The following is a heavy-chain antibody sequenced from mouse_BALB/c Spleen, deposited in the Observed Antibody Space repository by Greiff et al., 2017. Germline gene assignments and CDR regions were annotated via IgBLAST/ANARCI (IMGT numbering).Heavy chain of an antibody. V-gene: IGHV5-17*02. J-gene: IGHJ4*01. CDR3: ARSPYDGYYVDYAMDY. D-gene: IGHD2-3*01. CDR2: ISSGSSTI. CDR1: GFTFSSFG. Sequence: EVKVVESGGGLVQPGGSRKLSCAASGFTFSSFGMHWVRQAPEKGLEWVAYISSGSSTIYYADTVKGRFTISRDNPKNTLFLQMTSLRSEDTAMYYCARSPYDGYYVDYAMDYWGQGTSVTVSS.